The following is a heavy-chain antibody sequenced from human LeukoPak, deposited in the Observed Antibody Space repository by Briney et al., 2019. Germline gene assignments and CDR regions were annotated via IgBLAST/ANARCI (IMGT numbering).Heavy chain of an antibody. CDR1: GFTFSSYA. D-gene: IGHD3-16*01. Sequence: SGGSLRLSCAASGFTFSSYAMSWVRQAPGKGLEWLSYINSKSDDIYHADSVKGRFTVSRDNAKNSLFLQMNNLRADDTAVYYCARAEETTWGIDPWGQGTLVTVSS. V-gene: IGHV3-48*01. CDR2: INSKSDDI. J-gene: IGHJ5*02. CDR3: ARAEETTWGIDP.